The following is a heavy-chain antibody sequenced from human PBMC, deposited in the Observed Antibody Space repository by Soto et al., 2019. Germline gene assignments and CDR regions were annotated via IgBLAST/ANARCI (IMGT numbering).Heavy chain of an antibody. Sequence: GGSLRLSCAASGFPFSTYSMSWVRQAPGEGLEWISYISASTLTIFYEDSVKGRFTISRDTAQNSLYLKMNSLRDEDTAVYYCASAPQLLAPAATGFDSWGQGTLVTVSS. J-gene: IGHJ4*02. CDR1: GFPFSTYS. CDR2: ISASTLTI. CDR3: ASAPQLLAPAATGFDS. D-gene: IGHD2-2*01. V-gene: IGHV3-48*02.